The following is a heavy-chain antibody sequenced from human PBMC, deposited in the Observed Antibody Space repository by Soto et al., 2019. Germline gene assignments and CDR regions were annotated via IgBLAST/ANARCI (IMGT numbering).Heavy chain of an antibody. Sequence: HVQLQESGPGLVKPSQTLPLTCTVSGGSINSGDYYWSWIRQPPGKGLEWIGHIYYSGATYYNPSLKSRASISIDKSKRQFSLKLNSVTAADTATYYCATLSFYDIFTGYSFDYWGQGALVAVSS. J-gene: IGHJ4*02. D-gene: IGHD3-9*01. CDR3: ATLSFYDIFTGYSFDY. CDR1: GGSINSGDYY. V-gene: IGHV4-30-4*01. CDR2: IYYSGAT.